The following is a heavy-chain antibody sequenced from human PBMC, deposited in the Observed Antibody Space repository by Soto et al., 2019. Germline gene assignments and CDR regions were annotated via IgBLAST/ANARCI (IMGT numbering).Heavy chain of an antibody. V-gene: IGHV3-33*01. CDR3: ARDLLYSYGNY. Sequence: QVQLVESGGGVVQPGRSLRLSCAASGFTFSSYGMHWVRQAPGKGLEWVAVIWYDGSNKYYADSVKGRFTISRDNSKNTLYLQMNSLRAEDTAVYYCARDLLYSYGNYWGQGPLVTVSS. CDR2: IWYDGSNK. CDR1: GFTFSSYG. J-gene: IGHJ4*02. D-gene: IGHD5-18*01.